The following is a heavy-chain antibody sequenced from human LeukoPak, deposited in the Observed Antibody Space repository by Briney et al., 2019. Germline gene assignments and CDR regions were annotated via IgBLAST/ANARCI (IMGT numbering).Heavy chain of an antibody. V-gene: IGHV3-9*01. CDR2: ISWNSGSI. D-gene: IGHD6-13*01. CDR1: GFTFDDYA. CDR3: AKDIGRGPPSSWFSSIGGESNFDY. J-gene: IGHJ4*02. Sequence: GGSLRLSCAASGFTFDDYAMHWVRQAPGKGLEWVSGISWNSGSIGYADSVKGRFTISRDNAKNSLYLQMNSLRAEDTALYYCAKDIGRGPPSSWFSSIGGESNFDYWGQGTLVTVSS.